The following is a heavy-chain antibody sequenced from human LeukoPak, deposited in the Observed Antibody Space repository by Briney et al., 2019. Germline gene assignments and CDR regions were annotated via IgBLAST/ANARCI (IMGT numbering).Heavy chain of an antibody. Sequence: SETLSLTCTVSGVSISSYYWSWIRQPAGKGLKWPGRIYTSGSTNYNPSLKSRVTMSVDTSRNQFALKLSSVTAADTAVYYCARDWGARRITMVRGANTGWFDPWGQGTLVTVSS. CDR1: GVSISSYY. V-gene: IGHV4-4*07. J-gene: IGHJ5*02. D-gene: IGHD3-10*01. CDR2: IYTSGST. CDR3: ARDWGARRITMVRGANTGWFDP.